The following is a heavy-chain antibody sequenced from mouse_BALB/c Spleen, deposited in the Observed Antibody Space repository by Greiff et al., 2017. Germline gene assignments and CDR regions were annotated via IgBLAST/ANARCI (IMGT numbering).Heavy chain of an antibody. CDR3: TRARAVAGDY. J-gene: IGHJ2*01. D-gene: IGHD1-3*01. CDR2: ISSGGSYT. V-gene: IGHV5-6-4*01. CDR1: GFTFSSYT. Sequence: EVKVVESGGGLVKPGGSLKLSCAASGFTFSSYTMSWVRQTPEKRLEWVATISSGGSYTYYPDSVKGRFTISRDNAKNTLYLQMSSLKSEDTAMYYCTRARAVAGDYWGQGTTLTVSS.